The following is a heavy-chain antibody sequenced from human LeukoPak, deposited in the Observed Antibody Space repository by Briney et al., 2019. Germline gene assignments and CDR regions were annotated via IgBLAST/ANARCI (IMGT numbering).Heavy chain of an antibody. CDR3: ARDPPYNWNDGADNFDY. CDR2: INPNSGGT. CDR1: GYIFTGYY. Sequence: ASVRVSCKASGYIFTGYYIHWVRQVPGQGPEWMGWINPNSGGTNYAQKFQGRVIMTRDTSISTAYMELSRLRSDDTAVYYCARDPPYNWNDGADNFDYWGQGTLVTVSS. J-gene: IGHJ4*02. V-gene: IGHV1-2*02. D-gene: IGHD1-1*01.